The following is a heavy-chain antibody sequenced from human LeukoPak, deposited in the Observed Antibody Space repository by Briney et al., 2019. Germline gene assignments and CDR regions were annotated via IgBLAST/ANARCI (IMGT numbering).Heavy chain of an antibody. V-gene: IGHV1-46*03. Sequence: ASVKVSCKASGYTFTSYYIHWVRQAPGQGLEWMGIINPSGGSTTYAQKFQGRVTMTRDTSTSAVYMELSSLRSEDTAVYYCGRGSRWLDPWGQGTLVTVSS. J-gene: IGHJ5*02. CDR2: INPSGGST. CDR3: GRGSRWLDP. CDR1: GYTFTSYY.